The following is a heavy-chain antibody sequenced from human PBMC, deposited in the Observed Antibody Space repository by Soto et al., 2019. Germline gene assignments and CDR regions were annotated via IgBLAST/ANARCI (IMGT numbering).Heavy chain of an antibody. CDR1: GYSFTSYW. CDR3: ARQPDIVVVPAATGGYYYYGMDV. CDR2: IYPGDSDT. J-gene: IGHJ6*02. Sequence: SLKISCKGSGYSFTSYWIGWVRQMPGKGLEWMGIIYPGDSDTRYSPSFQGQVTISADKSISTAYLQWSSLKASDTAMYYCARQPDIVVVPAATGGYYYYGMDVWGQGTTVTVSS. V-gene: IGHV5-51*01. D-gene: IGHD2-2*01.